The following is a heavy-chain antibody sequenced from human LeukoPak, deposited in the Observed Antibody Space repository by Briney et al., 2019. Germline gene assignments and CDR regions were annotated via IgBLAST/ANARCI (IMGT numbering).Heavy chain of an antibody. V-gene: IGHV4-34*01. D-gene: IGHD6-13*01. CDR3: ASRWAAAGFPDPNAFDI. CDR1: GGSFSGYY. J-gene: IGHJ3*02. CDR2: TNHSGST. Sequence: SETLSLTCAVYGGSFSGYYWSWIRQPPGKGLEWIGETNHSGSTNYNPSLKSRVTISVDTSKNQFSLKLSSVTAADTAVYYCASRWAAAGFPDPNAFDIWGQGTMVTVSS.